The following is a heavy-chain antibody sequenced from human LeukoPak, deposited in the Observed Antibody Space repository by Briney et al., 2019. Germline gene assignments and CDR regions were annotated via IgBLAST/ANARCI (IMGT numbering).Heavy chain of an antibody. J-gene: IGHJ6*02. V-gene: IGHV4-4*07. CDR2: IYTSGST. D-gene: IGHD3-10*01. Sequence: SSETLSLTCTVSGGSISSYYWSWIRQPAGKGLEWIGRIYTSGSTNYNPSLKSRVTISVDTSKNQFSLKLSSVTAADTAVYYCARGQMVRGVILNYYYYGMDVWGQGTTVTVSS. CDR1: GGSISSYY. CDR3: ARGQMVRGVILNYYYYGMDV.